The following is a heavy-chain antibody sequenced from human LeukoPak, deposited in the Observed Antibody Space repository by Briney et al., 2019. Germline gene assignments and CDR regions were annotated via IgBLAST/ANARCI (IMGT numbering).Heavy chain of an antibody. D-gene: IGHD3-10*01. Sequence: SETLSLTCTVSGGSISSGYWSWIRQPPGKGLEWIGYIYYSGSTYYNPSLKSRVTISVDTSKNQFSLKLSSVTAADTAVYYCARQWYYGSGSYYYFDYWGQGTLVTVSS. J-gene: IGHJ4*02. CDR1: GGSISSGY. CDR2: IYYSGST. CDR3: ARQWYYGSGSYYYFDY. V-gene: IGHV4-59*04.